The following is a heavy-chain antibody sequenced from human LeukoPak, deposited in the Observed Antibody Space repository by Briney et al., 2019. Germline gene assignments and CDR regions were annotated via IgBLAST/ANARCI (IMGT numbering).Heavy chain of an antibody. D-gene: IGHD5-18*01. CDR3: ARHLSGVTGYTYGRGIDY. Sequence: GGSLRLSCAASGFTFSSYEMNWVRQAPGKGLEWVSYISSSGSTIYYADSVKGRFTISRDNAKNSLYLQMNSLRVEDTAVYHCARHLSGVTGYTYGRGIDYWGQGTLVTVSS. CDR2: ISSSGSTI. J-gene: IGHJ4*02. V-gene: IGHV3-48*03. CDR1: GFTFSSYE.